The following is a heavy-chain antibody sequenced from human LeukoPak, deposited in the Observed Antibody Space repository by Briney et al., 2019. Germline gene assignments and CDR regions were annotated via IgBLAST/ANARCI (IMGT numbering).Heavy chain of an antibody. CDR1: GFTFSSYA. Sequence: PGGSLRLSCAASGFTFSSYAMHWVRQAPGKGLEWVAVISYDGSNKYYADSVMGRFTISRDNSKNTLYLQMNSLGAEDTAVYYCAREGIAAAGPLDYWGQGALVTVSS. D-gene: IGHD6-13*01. CDR2: ISYDGSNK. J-gene: IGHJ4*02. V-gene: IGHV3-30-3*01. CDR3: AREGIAAAGPLDY.